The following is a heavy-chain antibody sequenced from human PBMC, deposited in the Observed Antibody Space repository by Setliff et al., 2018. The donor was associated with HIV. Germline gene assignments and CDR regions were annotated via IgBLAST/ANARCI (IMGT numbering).Heavy chain of an antibody. Sequence: ASVKVSCKVYGYTLSELSIHWVRQVPGKRLEWMGYFVPQDGETVYAQKFQGRVTLTEDTSTGTAYMELSGLRSEDTAEYYCATEGIGGWLLPMPDYWGQGTQVTVS. J-gene: IGHJ4*02. CDR3: ATEGIGGWLLPMPDY. V-gene: IGHV1-24*01. D-gene: IGHD2-15*01. CDR2: FVPQDGET. CDR1: GYTLSELS.